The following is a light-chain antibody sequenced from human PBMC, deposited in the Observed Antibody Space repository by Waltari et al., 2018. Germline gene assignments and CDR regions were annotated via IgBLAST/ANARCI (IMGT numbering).Light chain of an antibody. V-gene: IGLV3-19*01. J-gene: IGLJ2*01. CDR1: SLRTYS. CDR3: ASRDPTANAVV. Sequence: SSELTQDPAVSVALGQTVRITCQGDSLRTYSADWYQQRPGQVPILVLFSTDDRPPGIPDRFSGASSRDTASLTITGTQAEDEADYYCASRDPTANAVVFGGGTKLTVL. CDR2: STD.